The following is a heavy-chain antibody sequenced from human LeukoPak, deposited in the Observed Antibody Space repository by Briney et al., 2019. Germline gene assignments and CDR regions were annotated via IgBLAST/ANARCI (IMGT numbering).Heavy chain of an antibody. D-gene: IGHD1-1*01. Sequence: PGGSLRLSCAASGFTVSSNYMSWVRQAPGKGLEWVSVIYSGGSTYYADSVKGRFTISRDNSKNTLYLQMNSLRAEDTAVYYCARDYTTTRLFGGYFDYWGQGTLVTVSS. V-gene: IGHV3-66*01. CDR3: ARDYTTTRLFGGYFDY. CDR1: GFTVSSNY. CDR2: IYSGGST. J-gene: IGHJ4*02.